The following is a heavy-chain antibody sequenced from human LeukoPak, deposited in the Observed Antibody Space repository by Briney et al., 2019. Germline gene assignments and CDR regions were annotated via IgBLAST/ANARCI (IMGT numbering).Heavy chain of an antibody. CDR1: GFTFSSYS. J-gene: IGHJ4*02. CDR2: ISAGGGST. Sequence: TGGSLRLSCAASGFTFSSYSMAWVRQAPGKGLFWVSGISAGGGSTYYADSVKGRFTISRDNSRNTLYLQMNSLSAEDTAVYYCAKDAAGPEYWGQGTLVTVSS. D-gene: IGHD6-13*01. CDR3: AKDAAGPEY. V-gene: IGHV3-23*01.